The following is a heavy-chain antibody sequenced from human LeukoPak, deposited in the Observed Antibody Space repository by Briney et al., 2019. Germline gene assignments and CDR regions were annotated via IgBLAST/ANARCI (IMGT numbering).Heavy chain of an antibody. D-gene: IGHD3-3*01. Sequence: GASVKVSCKASGYTFTSYDINWVRQATGQGLEWMGWMNPNSGNTGYAQKFQGRVTMTRNTSISTAYMELSSLRSEDTAVYYCARVWEDTIFGVADLDYWGQGTLVTVSP. CDR2: MNPNSGNT. CDR1: GYTFTSYD. CDR3: ARVWEDTIFGVADLDY. J-gene: IGHJ4*02. V-gene: IGHV1-8*01.